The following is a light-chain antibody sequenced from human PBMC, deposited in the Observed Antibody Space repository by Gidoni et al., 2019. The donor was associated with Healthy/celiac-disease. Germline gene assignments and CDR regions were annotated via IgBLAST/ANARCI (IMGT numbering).Light chain of an antibody. CDR3: NSRDSSGNHVV. Sequence: SSELTQDPAVSVDLGQTVRITCQGDSLRSYYASWYQQKPGQAPVIVIYGKTNRPSGIPDRFSGSSSGNTASLTITGAQAEDEADYYCNSRDSSGNHVVFGGGTKLTVL. CDR2: GKT. J-gene: IGLJ2*01. CDR1: SLRSYY. V-gene: IGLV3-19*01.